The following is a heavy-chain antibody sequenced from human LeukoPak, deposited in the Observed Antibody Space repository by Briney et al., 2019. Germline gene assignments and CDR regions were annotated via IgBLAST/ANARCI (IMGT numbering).Heavy chain of an antibody. CDR1: GYTFTSYD. D-gene: IGHD6-13*01. CDR3: ARATAAGFVEAFDI. Sequence: ASVKVSCKASGYTFTSYDINWVRQATGQGLEWMGWMNPNSGNTGYAQKFQGRVTMTRNTSISTAYMELSSLRSEDTAVYYCARATAAGFVEAFDIWGQGTMVTVSS. J-gene: IGHJ3*02. V-gene: IGHV1-8*01. CDR2: MNPNSGNT.